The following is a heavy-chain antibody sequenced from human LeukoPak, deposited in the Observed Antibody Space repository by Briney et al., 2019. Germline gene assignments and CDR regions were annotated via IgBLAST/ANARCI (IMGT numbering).Heavy chain of an antibody. CDR3: ASDRAAAPWGHFHY. CDR1: GFTFSHYA. D-gene: IGHD6-13*01. CDR2: ISYDGSNI. J-gene: IGHJ4*02. Sequence: PGGSLRLSCEASGFTFSHYAMHWVRQSPGKGLEWVALISYDGSNIQYADSVKGRFTISRDNSKNTLYLQMNTLRTEDTALYYCASDRAAAPWGHFHYWAQGTLDSVPS. V-gene: IGHV3-30-3*01.